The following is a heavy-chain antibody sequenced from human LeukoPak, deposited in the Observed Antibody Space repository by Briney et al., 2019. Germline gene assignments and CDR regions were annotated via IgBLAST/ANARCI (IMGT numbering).Heavy chain of an antibody. J-gene: IGHJ6*03. V-gene: IGHV4-59*12. D-gene: IGHD2-15*01. Sequence: PSETLSLTCTVSGGSISSYYWSWIRQPPGKGLEWIGYIYYSGSTNYNPSLKSRVTISVDTSKNQFSLKLSSVTAADTAVYYCARAGVYCSGGSCYYYYYYMDVWGKGTTVTISS. CDR1: GGSISSYY. CDR3: ARAGVYCSGGSCYYYYYYMDV. CDR2: IYYSGST.